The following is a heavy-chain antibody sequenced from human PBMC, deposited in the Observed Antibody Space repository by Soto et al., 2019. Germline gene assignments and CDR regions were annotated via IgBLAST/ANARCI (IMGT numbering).Heavy chain of an antibody. CDR1: GFTFSSYG. J-gene: IGHJ4*02. CDR3: AKLSGELYQLPFDY. V-gene: IGHV3-30*18. CDR2: ISYDGSNK. D-gene: IGHD3-10*01. Sequence: GGSLRLSCAASGFTFSSYGMHWVRQAPGKGLEWVAVISYDGSNKYYADSVKGRFTISRDNSKNTLYLQMNSLRAEDTAVYYCAKLSGELYQLPFDYWGQGTLVTVSS.